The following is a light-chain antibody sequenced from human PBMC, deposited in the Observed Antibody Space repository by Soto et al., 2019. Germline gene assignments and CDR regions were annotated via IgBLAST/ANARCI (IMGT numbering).Light chain of an antibody. CDR1: SGHSNYA. CDR2: VDSDGSH. V-gene: IGLV4-69*01. Sequence: QPVLTQSPSASASLGASVKLTCTLSSGHSNYAIAWHQQQPEKGPRFLMKVDSDGSHTKGDGIPDRFSGSSSGAERYLTISTLQSEDEADYYCQTWGAGIAFGGGTKVTVL. J-gene: IGLJ3*02. CDR3: QTWGAGIA.